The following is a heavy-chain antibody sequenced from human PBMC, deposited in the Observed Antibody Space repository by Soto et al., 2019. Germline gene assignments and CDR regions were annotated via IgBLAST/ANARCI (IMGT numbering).Heavy chain of an antibody. CDR2: AYYSGST. J-gene: IGHJ5*02. CDR3: ATRQGGSYNWFDP. V-gene: IGHV4-39*01. D-gene: IGHD2-15*01. CDR1: GGSISSSRYS. Sequence: PSETLSLTCTVSGGSISSSRYSWGWIRQPPGKGLGWIGSAYYSGSTYYNPSLKSRVTMSVDTSKNQFSLKLSSVTDADTAVYYCATRQGGSYNWFDPWGQGTLVTVSS.